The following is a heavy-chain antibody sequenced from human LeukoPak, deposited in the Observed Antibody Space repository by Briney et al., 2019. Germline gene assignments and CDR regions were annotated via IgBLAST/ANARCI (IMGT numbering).Heavy chain of an antibody. Sequence: ASVKVSCKASGYTFTGYYMHWVRQAPGQGLEWMGWMNPYSGDRGYAQKFQGRLSITSDTSISTAYMELSSLRSDDTAVYFCARTTSLTASGYDYWGQGTLVTVSS. CDR3: ARTTSLTASGYDY. V-gene: IGHV1-8*03. D-gene: IGHD4-17*01. J-gene: IGHJ4*02. CDR1: GYTFTGYY. CDR2: MNPYSGDR.